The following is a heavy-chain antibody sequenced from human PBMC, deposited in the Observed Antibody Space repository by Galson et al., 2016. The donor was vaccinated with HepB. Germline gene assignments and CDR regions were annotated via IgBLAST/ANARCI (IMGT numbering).Heavy chain of an antibody. CDR2: ISANSDST. CDR1: GFYFSDYS. V-gene: IGHV3-48*02. CDR3: ARERAETVAQGVIRVHRIHYYYGMDV. D-gene: IGHD3-10*01. Sequence: SLRLSCAAPGFYFSDYSMNWVRQAPGKGLEWLSYISANSDSTYYADSVKGRFTISRDNAKNSLYLQMNSLRDEDTAVYYCARERAETVAQGVIRVHRIHYYYGMDVWGQGTTVTASS. J-gene: IGHJ6*02.